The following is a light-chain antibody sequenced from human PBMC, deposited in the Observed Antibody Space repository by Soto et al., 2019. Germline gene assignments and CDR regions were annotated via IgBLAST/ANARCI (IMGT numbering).Light chain of an antibody. CDR1: QSVSSCY. V-gene: IGKV3-20*01. CDR2: GAS. J-gene: IGKJ1*01. Sequence: MVLTQSPATLSLSPGESATLSCMASQSVSSCYLAWYQQKPGQAPRLLIYGASSRATGIPDRFSGSGSGTDFTLTISRLEPEDFAVYYCQQYGSSPTFGQGTKVDIK. CDR3: QQYGSSPT.